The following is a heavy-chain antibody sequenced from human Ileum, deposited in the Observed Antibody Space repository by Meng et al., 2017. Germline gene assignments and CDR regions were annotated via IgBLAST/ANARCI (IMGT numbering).Heavy chain of an antibody. J-gene: IGHJ4*02. V-gene: IGHV4-34*01. CDR2: INHSGST. Sequence: QVQPQQWGAGLLKPSETPSLTCAVYGGSFSGYYWSWIRQPPGKGLEWIGEINHSGSTNYNPSLKSRVTISVDTSKNQFSLKLSSVTAADTAVYYCARGGGRYGPDFDYWGQGTLVTVSS. CDR3: ARGGGRYGPDFDY. CDR1: GGSFSGYY. D-gene: IGHD3-16*01.